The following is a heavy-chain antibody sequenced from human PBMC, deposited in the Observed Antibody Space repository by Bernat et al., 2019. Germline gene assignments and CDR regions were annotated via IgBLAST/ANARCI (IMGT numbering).Heavy chain of an antibody. J-gene: IGHJ4*02. CDR3: ARGGGGSGSYYAPDY. V-gene: IGHV3-21*01. Sequence: EVQLVESGGGLVQPGGSLRLSCAASGFTFSSYSMNWVRQAPGKGLEWVSSISSSSSYIYYADSVKGRFTISRDNTKNSLYLQMNSLRAEDTAVYYCARGGGGSGSYYAPDYWGQGTLVTVSS. D-gene: IGHD3-10*01. CDR1: GFTFSSYS. CDR2: ISSSSSYI.